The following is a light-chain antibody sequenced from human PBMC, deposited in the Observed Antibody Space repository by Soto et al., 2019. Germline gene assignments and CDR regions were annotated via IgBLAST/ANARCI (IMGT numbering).Light chain of an antibody. Sequence: DIQMTQSPSSLSASVGDRVTITCRASQSIINYLNWYQQKPGKAPKLLIYGASSLQSGVPSRFSGSGSGTDFTLTISSLQPEDFAIYYCQQSYSTPYTFGQGTKLEIK. J-gene: IGKJ2*01. CDR2: GAS. CDR3: QQSYSTPYT. V-gene: IGKV1-39*01. CDR1: QSIINY.